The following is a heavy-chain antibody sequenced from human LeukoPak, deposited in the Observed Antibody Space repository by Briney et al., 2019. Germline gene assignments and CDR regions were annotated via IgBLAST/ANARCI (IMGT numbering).Heavy chain of an antibody. J-gene: IGHJ5*02. Sequence: GGSLRLSCAASGFTFSDSYMTWIRQAPGKGLELLSYISGSSSDVNYIDSVRGRFTISRDNAKNSLYLHMNSLTVEDTAVYYCARAPGFDPWGQGTLVTVSS. CDR1: GFTFSDSY. V-gene: IGHV3-11*01. CDR3: ARAPGFDP. CDR2: ISGSSSDV.